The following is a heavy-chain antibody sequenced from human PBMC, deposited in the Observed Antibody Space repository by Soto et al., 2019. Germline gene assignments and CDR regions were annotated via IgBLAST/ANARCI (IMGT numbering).Heavy chain of an antibody. CDR1: GYTFTSYY. V-gene: IGHV1-3*01. D-gene: IGHD3-10*01. Sequence: ASVKVSCKASGYTFTSYYMHWVRQAPGQGLEWMGWINAGNGNTKYSQKFQGRVTITRDTSASTAYMELSSLRSEDTAVYYCARLLLWFGESIFDYWGQGTLVTAPQ. CDR2: INAGNGNT. J-gene: IGHJ4*02. CDR3: ARLLLWFGESIFDY.